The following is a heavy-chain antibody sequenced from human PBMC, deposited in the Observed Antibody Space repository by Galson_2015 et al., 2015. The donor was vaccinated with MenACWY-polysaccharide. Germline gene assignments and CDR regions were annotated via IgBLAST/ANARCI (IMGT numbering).Heavy chain of an antibody. D-gene: IGHD2-2*01. CDR1: GFTFTSFW. CDR3: ASGGPDIVVVPAVDFDY. CDR2: IKEDGREK. J-gene: IGHJ4*02. Sequence: SLRLSCAASGFTFTSFWMSWVRQAPGKGLEWVANIKEDGREKNYVDSVKGRFTISRDNSKNTLYLQMNSLRAEGTAVYYCASGGPDIVVVPAVDFDYWGQGTLVTVSS. V-gene: IGHV3-7*01.